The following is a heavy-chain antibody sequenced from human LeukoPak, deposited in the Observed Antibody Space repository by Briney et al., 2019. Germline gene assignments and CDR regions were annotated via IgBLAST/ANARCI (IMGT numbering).Heavy chain of an antibody. CDR1: GGSISTYY. J-gene: IGHJ3*02. V-gene: IGHV4-59*01. Sequence: SETLSLTCTVSGGSISTYYWNRIRQPPGKGLEWIGHIYYSGSTNYNPSLTGRVTISVDTSKNQFSLKLSSVTAADTAVYYCAREYNYYDSSGWDAFEIWGQGTMVTVSS. CDR3: AREYNYYDSSGWDAFEI. D-gene: IGHD3-22*01. CDR2: IYYSGST.